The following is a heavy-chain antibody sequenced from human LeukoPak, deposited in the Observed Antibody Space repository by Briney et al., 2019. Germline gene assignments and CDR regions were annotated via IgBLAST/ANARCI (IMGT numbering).Heavy chain of an antibody. CDR3: AGENTAMNLFDY. Sequence: SETLSLTCTVSGGSFSSYYWSWIRQPAGKGLEWIGRIYTSGSTNYNPSLKSRVTMSVDTSKNQFSLKLSSVTAADAAVYYCAGENTAMNLFDYWGQGTLVTVSS. CDR1: GGSFSSYY. J-gene: IGHJ4*02. CDR2: IYTSGST. V-gene: IGHV4-4*07. D-gene: IGHD5-18*01.